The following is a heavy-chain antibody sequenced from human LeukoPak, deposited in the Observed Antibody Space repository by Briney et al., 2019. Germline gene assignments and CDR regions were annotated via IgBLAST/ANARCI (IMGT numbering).Heavy chain of an antibody. D-gene: IGHD2-15*01. V-gene: IGHV3-21*01. CDR2: ISSSSSCI. CDR3: ARDPGYCSGGSCQYYYYYYMDV. J-gene: IGHJ6*03. CDR1: RFTFSSYS. Sequence: PGGSLRLSCAASRFTFSSYSMNWVRQAPGKGLEWVSSISSSSSCIYYADSVKGRFTISRDNAKNSLYLQMNSLRAEDTAVYYCARDPGYCSGGSCQYYYYYYMDVWGKGTTVTVSS.